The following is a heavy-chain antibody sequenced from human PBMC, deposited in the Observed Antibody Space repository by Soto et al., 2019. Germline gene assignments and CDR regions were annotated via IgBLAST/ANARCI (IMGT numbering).Heavy chain of an antibody. CDR1: GGSISSSSYY. CDR2: IYYSGST. V-gene: IGHV4-39*01. J-gene: IGHJ6*02. D-gene: IGHD2-2*01. CDR3: ARSRRYCSSTSCYVYYYGMDV. Sequence: PSETLCLTCPVSGGSISSSSYYWGWIRQPPGKGLEWIGSIYYSGSTYYNPSLKSRVTISVDTSKNQFSLKLSSVTDADKAVYYCARSRRYCSSTSCYVYYYGMDVGGQGTTVT.